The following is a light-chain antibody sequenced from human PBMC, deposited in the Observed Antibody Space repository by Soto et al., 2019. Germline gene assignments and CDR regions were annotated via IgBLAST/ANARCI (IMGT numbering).Light chain of an antibody. CDR2: LNSDGSH. V-gene: IGLV4-69*01. J-gene: IGLJ2*01. Sequence: QLVLTQPPSASASLGASVKFTCTLSSGHSSYAIAWHQQQPEKGPRYLMKLNSDGSHNKGDGIPDRFSGSSSGAERYLTISSLQSEDEADYYCQTWGTGIQVFGGGTKLTVL. CDR3: QTWGTGIQV. CDR1: SGHSSYA.